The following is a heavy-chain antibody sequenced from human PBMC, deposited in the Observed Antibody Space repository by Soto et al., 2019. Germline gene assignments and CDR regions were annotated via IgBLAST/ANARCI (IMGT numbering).Heavy chain of an antibody. J-gene: IGHJ4*02. D-gene: IGHD3-22*01. CDR3: ARGVAMRVILQSDAPDKYYFDS. CDR2: TYYRSKWYN. CDR1: GDSVSSNSAA. V-gene: IGHV6-1*01. Sequence: SQTLSLTCAISGDSVSSNSAAWNWIRQSPSRGLEWLGRTYYRSKWYNDYAVSVKSRITINPDTSKNQFSLQLNSVTPEDTAVYYCARGVAMRVILQSDAPDKYYFDSWGQGTLVTVSS.